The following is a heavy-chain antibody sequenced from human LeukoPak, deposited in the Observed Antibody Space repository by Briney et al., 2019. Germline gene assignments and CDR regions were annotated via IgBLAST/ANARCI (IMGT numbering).Heavy chain of an antibody. Sequence: PGGSLRLSCAGSGFSFSSYGMHWVRQAPGKGLEWMAFIRSDGSNKYYADSVKGRFTISRDNSKNTVYLQMNSLSAEDTAVYYCARDRDDMDYWGQGTLVTVSS. CDR3: ARDRDDMDY. CDR1: GFSFSSYG. D-gene: IGHD3-9*01. J-gene: IGHJ4*02. CDR2: IRSDGSNK. V-gene: IGHV3-30*02.